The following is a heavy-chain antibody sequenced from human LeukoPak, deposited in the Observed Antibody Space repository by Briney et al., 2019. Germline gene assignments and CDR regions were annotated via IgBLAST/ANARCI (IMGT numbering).Heavy chain of an antibody. CDR2: IGGSGTRT. CDR3: AKDKTDSSGYYYLDY. J-gene: IGHJ4*02. CDR1: GFTFTTYG. D-gene: IGHD3-22*01. V-gene: IGHV3-23*01. Sequence: TGGSLRLSCAASGFTFTTYGMNWVRQAPGKGLEWVSGIGGSGTRTYYADSVKGRFTISRDNSKNTLYLQMNSLRDEDTAVYYCAKDKTDSSGYYYLDYWGQGTLVTVSS.